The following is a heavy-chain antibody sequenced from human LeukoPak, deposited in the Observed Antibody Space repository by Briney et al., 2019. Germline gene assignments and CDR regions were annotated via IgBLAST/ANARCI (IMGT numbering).Heavy chain of an antibody. CDR3: ARTSTMTSRWFDP. CDR2: IYYSGST. D-gene: IGHD3-22*01. CDR1: GGSISSSSYY. J-gene: IGHJ5*02. Sequence: SETLSLTCTVSGGSISSSSYYWGWIRQPPGKGLEWIGSIYYSGSTYYNPSLKSRVTISVDTSKNQFSLKLSSVTAADTAVYYCARTSTMTSRWFDPWGQGTLVTVSS. V-gene: IGHV4-39*07.